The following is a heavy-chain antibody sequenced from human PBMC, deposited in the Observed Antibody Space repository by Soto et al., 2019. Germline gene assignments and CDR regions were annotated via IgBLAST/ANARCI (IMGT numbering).Heavy chain of an antibody. CDR2: ISAYNGNT. V-gene: IGHV1-18*01. CDR1: GYTFTSYG. D-gene: IGHD1-26*01. CDR3: ARVTVGATTPYYYGMDV. Sequence: ASVKVSCKASGYTFTSYGISWVRQAPGQGLEWMGWISAYNGNTNYAQKFQGRVTITADESTSTAYMELSSLRSEDTAVYYCARVTVGATTPYYYGMDVWGQGTTVTVSS. J-gene: IGHJ6*02.